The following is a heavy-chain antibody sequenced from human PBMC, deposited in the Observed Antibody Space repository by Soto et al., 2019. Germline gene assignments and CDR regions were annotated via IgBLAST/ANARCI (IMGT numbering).Heavy chain of an antibody. CDR3: AQVGGGSGSFDY. Sequence: EVQLVESGGGLIQPGGSLRLSCAASGFTVSSNYMSWARQAPGKGLEWVSVIYSGGSTYYADSVKGRFTISRDKSKNTRYLHMNSLRAEDTAVYYCAQVGGGSGSFDYWGQGTLVTVSS. D-gene: IGHD3-10*01. CDR1: GFTVSSNY. V-gene: IGHV3-53*01. J-gene: IGHJ4*02. CDR2: IYSGGST.